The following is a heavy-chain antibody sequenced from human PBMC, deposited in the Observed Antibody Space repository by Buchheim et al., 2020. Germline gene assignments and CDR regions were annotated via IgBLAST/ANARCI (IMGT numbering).Heavy chain of an antibody. CDR1: GFTFSNYV. Sequence: EVQLLESGGGLVQPGGSVRLSCAVSGFTFSNYVMSWVRQAPGKGLECVSVIYGSGTVKFYVDSVKGRFTISRDNSQNTLFLQMDSLKVEDTAIYYCVKDMGGSDGYLELDSWGQG. CDR3: VKDMGGSDGYLELDS. CDR2: IYGSGTVK. V-gene: IGHV3-23*01. D-gene: IGHD5-24*01. J-gene: IGHJ5*01.